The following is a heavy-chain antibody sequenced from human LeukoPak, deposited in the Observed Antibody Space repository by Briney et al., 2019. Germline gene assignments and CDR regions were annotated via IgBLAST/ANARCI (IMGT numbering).Heavy chain of an antibody. J-gene: IGHJ5*02. D-gene: IGHD3-3*01. CDR1: GGSISSGSYY. CDR3: ARGLLLRETYYDFWSGLKGFDP. Sequence: SETLSLTCTVSGGSISSGSYYWSWIRQPAGKGLEWIGRIYTSGSTNYNPSLKSRVTISVDTSKNQFSLKLSSVTAADTAVYYCARGLLLRETYYDFWSGLKGFDPWGQGTLVTVSS. V-gene: IGHV4-61*02. CDR2: IYTSGST.